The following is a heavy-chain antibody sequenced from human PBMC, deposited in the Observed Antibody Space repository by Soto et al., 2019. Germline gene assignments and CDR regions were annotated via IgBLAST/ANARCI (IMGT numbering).Heavy chain of an antibody. CDR1: GYTFTSYG. J-gene: IGHJ6*02. Sequence: ASVKVSCKASGYTFTSYGISWVRQAPGQGLEWMGWISAYNGNTNYAQKLQGRVTMTTDTSTSTAYMELRSLRSDDTAVYYCARVVGATVGNYYYGMDVWGQGTTVTVPS. D-gene: IGHD1-26*01. V-gene: IGHV1-18*01. CDR3: ARVVGATVGNYYYGMDV. CDR2: ISAYNGNT.